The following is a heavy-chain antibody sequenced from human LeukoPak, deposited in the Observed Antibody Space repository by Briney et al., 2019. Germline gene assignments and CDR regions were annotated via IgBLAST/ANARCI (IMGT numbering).Heavy chain of an antibody. CDR3: ARGEGYYYGSGRYSAFDY. D-gene: IGHD3-10*01. Sequence: PSETLSLTCTVSGGSISSSSYYWGWIRQPPGKGLEWIGSIYYSGSTYYNPSLKSRVTISVDTSKNQFSLKLSSVTAADTAVYYCARGEGYYYGSGRYSAFDYWGQGTLVTVSS. J-gene: IGHJ4*02. CDR1: GGSISSSSYY. CDR2: IYYSGST. V-gene: IGHV4-39*07.